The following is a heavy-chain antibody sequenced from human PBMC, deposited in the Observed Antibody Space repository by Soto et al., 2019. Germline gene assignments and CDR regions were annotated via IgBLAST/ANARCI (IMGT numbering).Heavy chain of an antibody. D-gene: IGHD3-10*01. Sequence: QVQLVQSGAEVKKPGASVKVSCKASGFDFTDHYIHWVRQAPGQGLEWMGIISPDGGSTRYSQKFHARITMTWATSTSAGYMELSSLRSEDTAIYYCARAPRGGVIIVITWAQIDYWGQGTLVTVSS. V-gene: IGHV1-46*01. CDR3: ARAPRGGVIIVITWAQIDY. CDR1: GFDFTDHY. J-gene: IGHJ4*02. CDR2: ISPDGGST.